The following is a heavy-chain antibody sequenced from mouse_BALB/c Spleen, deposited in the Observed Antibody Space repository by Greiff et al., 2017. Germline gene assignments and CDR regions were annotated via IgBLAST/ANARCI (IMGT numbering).Heavy chain of an antibody. CDR1: GFSFSDYY. CDR3: AGGTGYGDYGFAY. J-gene: IGHJ3*01. CDR2: ISDGGSYT. D-gene: IGHD2-13*01. Sequence: DVHLVESGGGLVKPGGTLKLSCAASGFSFSDYYMYWVRQTPEKSLEWVATISDGGSYTYYPDSVKGRFIITRDNTTNNLYLQMSSLKSEDAAKYYCAGGTGYGDYGFAYWGQGTLVTVAA. V-gene: IGHV5-4*02.